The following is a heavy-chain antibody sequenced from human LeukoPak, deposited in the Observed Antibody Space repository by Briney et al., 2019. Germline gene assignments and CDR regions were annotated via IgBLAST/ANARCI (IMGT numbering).Heavy chain of an antibody. CDR2: INHSGST. CDR1: GGSSSGYY. CDR3: ARIPQATPLYNFDY. D-gene: IGHD5-24*01. V-gene: IGHV4-34*01. Sequence: PSETLSLTCAVYGGSSSGYYWSWIRQPPGKGLEWIGEINHSGSTNYNPSLKSRVTISVDTSKNQFSLKLSSVTAADTAVHYCARIPQATPLYNFDYWGQGTLVTVSS. J-gene: IGHJ4*02.